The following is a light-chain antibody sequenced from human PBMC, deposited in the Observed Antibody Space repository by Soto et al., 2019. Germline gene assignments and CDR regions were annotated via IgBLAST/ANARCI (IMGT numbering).Light chain of an antibody. CDR2: LTS. CDR1: QAFNTR. Sequence: EIVLTQSPATLSSFPGDRFTLSGRASQAFNTRLAWYQHKPGQAPRLLIYLTSTRATGIPERFSGSGSGTEFTLTISSLQSEDFAVYYCQQYNNWPRTFGQGTKVDIK. J-gene: IGKJ1*01. V-gene: IGKV3D-15*01. CDR3: QQYNNWPRT.